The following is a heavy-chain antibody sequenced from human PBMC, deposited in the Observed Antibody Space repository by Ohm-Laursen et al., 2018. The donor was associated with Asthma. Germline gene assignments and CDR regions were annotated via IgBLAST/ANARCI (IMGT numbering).Heavy chain of an antibody. CDR3: ARDRSDYYDYGMDV. V-gene: IGHV3-23*01. Sequence: GSLRLSCTAPGFTFSSYAMSWVRQAPGKGLEWVSDISGSGGSTYYADSVKGRFTISRDNAKNSLYLQMNSLRAEDTAVYYCARDRSDYYDYGMDVWGQGTTVTVSS. J-gene: IGHJ6*02. CDR1: GFTFSSYA. CDR2: ISGSGGST.